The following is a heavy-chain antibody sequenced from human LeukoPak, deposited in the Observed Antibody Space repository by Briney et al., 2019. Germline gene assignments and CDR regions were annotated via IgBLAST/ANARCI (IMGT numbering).Heavy chain of an antibody. Sequence: PGGSLRLSCAASGFTFSGYDMSWVRQAPGKGLEWVSSITLSGGNTFYADSVMGRFTVSRDNSKNTLYLQMNSLSAEDTAVYYCAKRGNPAVGHHYLDVWGKGTTVSVSS. CDR3: AKRGNPAVGHHYLDV. CDR2: ITLSGGNT. D-gene: IGHD2-2*01. J-gene: IGHJ6*03. CDR1: GFTFSGYD. V-gene: IGHV3-23*01.